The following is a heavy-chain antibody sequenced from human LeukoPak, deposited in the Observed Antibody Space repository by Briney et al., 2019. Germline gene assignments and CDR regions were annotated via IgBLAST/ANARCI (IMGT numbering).Heavy chain of an antibody. CDR2: IKSKTDGGTT. J-gene: IGHJ4*02. CDR1: GFTFNSYS. CDR3: TTDEVGATPQGDY. D-gene: IGHD1-26*01. Sequence: GGSLRLSCAASGFTFNSYSMNWVRQAPGKGLEWVGRIKSKTDGGTTDYAAPVKGRFTISRDDSKNTLYLQMNSLKTEDTAVYYCTTDEVGATPQGDYWGQGTLVTVSS. V-gene: IGHV3-15*01.